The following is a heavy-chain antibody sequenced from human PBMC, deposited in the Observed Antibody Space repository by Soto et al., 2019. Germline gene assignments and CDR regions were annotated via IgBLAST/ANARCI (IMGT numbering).Heavy chain of an antibody. CDR3: ARDFVVGGPTINYYYGMDV. J-gene: IGHJ6*02. CDR2: ISSSSSII. D-gene: IGHD1-26*01. V-gene: IGHV3-48*01. Sequence: AGGSLRLSCAASGFTFSSYSMNWVRQAPGKGLEWVSHISSSSSIIYYADSVKGRFTISRDNAKNSLYLQMNSLRAEDTAVYYCARDFVVGGPTINYYYGMDVWGQGTTVTVSS. CDR1: GFTFSSYS.